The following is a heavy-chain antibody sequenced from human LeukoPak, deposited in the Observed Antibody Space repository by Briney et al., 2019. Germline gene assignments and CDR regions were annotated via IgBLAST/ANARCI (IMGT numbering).Heavy chain of an antibody. D-gene: IGHD5-12*01. J-gene: IGHJ4*02. CDR3: ARDLAGQWLPYYFDY. CDR2: IIPIFGTA. V-gene: IGHV1-69*05. CDR1: GGTFSSYA. Sequence: SVKVSCKASGGTFSSYAISWVRQAPGQGLEWMGGIIPIFGTANYAQKLQGRVTMTTDTSTSTAYMELRSLRSDDTAVYYCARDLAGQWLPYYFDYWGQGTLVTVSS.